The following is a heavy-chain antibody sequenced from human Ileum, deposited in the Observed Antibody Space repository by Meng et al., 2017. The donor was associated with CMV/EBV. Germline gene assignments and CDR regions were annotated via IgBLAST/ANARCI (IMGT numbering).Heavy chain of an antibody. CDR3: ATTGEDY. J-gene: IGHJ4*02. D-gene: IGHD7-27*01. CDR2: VNQDGGQK. CDR1: GSTLSRYW. Sequence: EVYVVESGGGLFQLGAPWRPSGVASGSTLSRYWITWVRQSPGKGLEWVANVNQDGGQKYYVDSVKGRFTISRDNAQNSLYLQMNSLRAEDTAVYYCATTGEDYWGQGTLVTVSS. V-gene: IGHV3-7*02.